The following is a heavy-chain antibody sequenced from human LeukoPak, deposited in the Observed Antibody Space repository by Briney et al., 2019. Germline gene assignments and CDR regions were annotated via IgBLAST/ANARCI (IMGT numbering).Heavy chain of an antibody. V-gene: IGHV3-15*01. CDR3: TTRGGSFSIFDY. D-gene: IGHD1-26*01. CDR1: GFSFSHRW. CDR2: TKSKTDGGTT. J-gene: IGHJ4*02. Sequence: GLAVRLPCVASGFSFSHRWLSLVRQDPGRGLEWVGRTKSKTDGGTTDYAAPVKGRFTISRDDSKNTLYLQMNSLKTEDTAVYYCTTRGGSFSIFDYWGQGTLVTVSS.